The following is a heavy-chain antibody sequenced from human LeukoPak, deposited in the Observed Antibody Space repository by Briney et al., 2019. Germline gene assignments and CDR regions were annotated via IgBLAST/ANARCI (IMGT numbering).Heavy chain of an antibody. Sequence: PSETLSLTCTVSDYSISSGYYWGWIRQPPGKGLEWIGSIYHSGSTYYNPSLKSRVTISVDTSKNQFSLKLSSVTAADTAVYYCARVRTIFGVVIISPRVDYWGQGTLVTVSS. CDR1: DYSISSGYY. CDR3: ARVRTIFGVVIISPRVDY. CDR2: IYHSGST. D-gene: IGHD3-3*01. J-gene: IGHJ4*02. V-gene: IGHV4-38-2*02.